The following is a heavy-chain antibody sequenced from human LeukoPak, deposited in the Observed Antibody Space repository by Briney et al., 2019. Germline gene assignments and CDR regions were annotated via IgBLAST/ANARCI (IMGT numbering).Heavy chain of an antibody. CDR3: ARTYYYGSGRWETSQRLGEY. CDR2: IYYSGST. V-gene: IGHV4-31*03. D-gene: IGHD3-10*01. CDR1: AGSISSGGYY. J-gene: IGHJ4*02. Sequence: SQTLSLTCTVSAGSISSGGYYWSWIRQHPGKGLEWIGYIYYSGSTYYNPSLKSRVTISVDTSKNQFSLKLSSVTAADTAVYYCARTYYYGSGRWETSQRLGEYWGQGTLVTVSS.